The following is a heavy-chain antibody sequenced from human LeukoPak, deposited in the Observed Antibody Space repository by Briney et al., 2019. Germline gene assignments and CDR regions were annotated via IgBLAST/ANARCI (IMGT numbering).Heavy chain of an antibody. CDR2: INPNSGGT. D-gene: IGHD3-9*01. CDR3: ARAQQYDILTGYSPHYGMDV. V-gene: IGHV1-2*04. Sequence: ASVTVSCKASGYTFTGYYMHWVRQAPGQGLGWMGWINPNSGGTNYAQKFQGWVTMTRDTSISTAYMELSRLRSDDTAVYYCARAQQYDILTGYSPHYGMDVWGQGTTVTVSS. J-gene: IGHJ6*02. CDR1: GYTFTGYY.